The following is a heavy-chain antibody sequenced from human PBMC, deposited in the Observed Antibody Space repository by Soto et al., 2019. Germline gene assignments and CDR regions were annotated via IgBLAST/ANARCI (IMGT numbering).Heavy chain of an antibody. CDR1: GGTFSSYA. Sequence: SVKVSCKASGGTFSSYAISWVRQAPGQGLEWMGGVIPIFGTANYAQKFQGRVTITADESTSTAYMELSSLRSEDTAVYYCARQPHIAARPLGGGSNWLDPSGQGTLVTVSS. CDR3: ARQPHIAARPLGGGSNWLDP. V-gene: IGHV1-69*13. CDR2: VIPIFGTA. D-gene: IGHD6-6*01. J-gene: IGHJ5*02.